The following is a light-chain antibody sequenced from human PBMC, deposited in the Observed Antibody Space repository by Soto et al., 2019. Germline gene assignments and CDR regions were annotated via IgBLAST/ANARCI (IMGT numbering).Light chain of an antibody. J-gene: IGKJ1*01. CDR1: QSVSSIY. Sequence: IVLRQSPGHLSLSPGERATLSCRASQSVSSIYFAWYQQKRGQAPRLLIYGVSSRATGIPDRFSGSGSGTDFTLTISRLEPEDSAVYYCEQYGSSPRTFGQGTKVDIK. CDR3: EQYGSSPRT. CDR2: GVS. V-gene: IGKV3-20*01.